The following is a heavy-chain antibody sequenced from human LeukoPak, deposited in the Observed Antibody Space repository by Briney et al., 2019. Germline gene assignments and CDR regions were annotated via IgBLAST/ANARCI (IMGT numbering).Heavy chain of an antibody. Sequence: SETLSLTCTVSGYSFSSGYYWGWIRQPPGKGLEWIGSVYHSGSTYYNPSLKSRVTISVDTSKNQFSLKLSSVTAADTAVYYCARADNYDFWSGYYRLGAFDIWGQGTMVTVSS. D-gene: IGHD3-3*01. V-gene: IGHV4-38-2*02. J-gene: IGHJ3*02. CDR3: ARADNYDFWSGYYRLGAFDI. CDR1: GYSFSSGYY. CDR2: VYHSGST.